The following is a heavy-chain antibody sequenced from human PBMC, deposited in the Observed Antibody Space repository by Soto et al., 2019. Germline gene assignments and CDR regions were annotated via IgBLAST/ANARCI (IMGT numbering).Heavy chain of an antibody. J-gene: IGHJ4*02. Sequence: PSETLSLTCAVSGGSISSGGYSWNWIRQPPGKGLEWIGYIYYSGSTNYNPSLKSRVTISVDTSKNQFSLKLNSMTAADTAVYYCARHNYGSGSTYFDYWGQGTLVTVSS. CDR1: GGSISSGGYS. CDR3: ARHNYGSGSTYFDY. CDR2: IYYSGST. V-gene: IGHV4-61*08. D-gene: IGHD3-10*01.